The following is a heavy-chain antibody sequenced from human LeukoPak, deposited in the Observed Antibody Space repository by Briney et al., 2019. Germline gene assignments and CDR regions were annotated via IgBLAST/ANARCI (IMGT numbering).Heavy chain of an antibody. CDR3: ARRTATAWFDP. J-gene: IGHJ5*02. CDR1: GGSISSYY. D-gene: IGHD5-12*01. V-gene: IGHV4-59*08. Sequence: PETLSLTCTVSGGSISSYYWSWIRQPPGKGLEWIGYIYYSGSTNYNPSLKSRVTISVDTSKNQFSLKLSSVTAADTAVYYCARRTATAWFDPWGQGTLVTVSS. CDR2: IYYSGST.